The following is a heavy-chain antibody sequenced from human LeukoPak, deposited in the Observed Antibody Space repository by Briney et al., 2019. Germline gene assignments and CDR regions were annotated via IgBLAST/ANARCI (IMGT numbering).Heavy chain of an antibody. CDR1: GYIFTSYW. Sequence: MTGESLKISCRGSGYIFTSYWIGWVRQMPGKGLEWMGIIYPGDSDTRYSPSFQGQVTISADKSISTAYLQWSSLKASDTAMYYCARGGAVADLIFDFWGQGTLVTVSS. CDR2: IYPGDSDT. CDR3: ARGGAVADLIFDF. D-gene: IGHD6-19*01. J-gene: IGHJ4*02. V-gene: IGHV5-51*01.